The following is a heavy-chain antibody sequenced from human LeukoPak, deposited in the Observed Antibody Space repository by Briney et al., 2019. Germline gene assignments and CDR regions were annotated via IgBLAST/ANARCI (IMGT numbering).Heavy chain of an antibody. V-gene: IGHV4-34*01. D-gene: IGHD6-19*01. CDR3: ATGQYSSGWAFDY. J-gene: IGHJ4*02. CDR2: INHSGSN. CDR1: GGSFSGYY. Sequence: SETLSLTCAVYGGSFSGYYWSWVRQAPGKGLEWIGEINHSGSNNYNPSLKSRVTISVDTSKTQFSLKLSSVTAADTAVYYCATGQYSSGWAFDYWGQGTLVTVSS.